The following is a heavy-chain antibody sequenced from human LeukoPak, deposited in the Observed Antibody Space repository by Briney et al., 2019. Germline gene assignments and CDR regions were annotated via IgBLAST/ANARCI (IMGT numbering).Heavy chain of an antibody. V-gene: IGHV3-30*03. CDR2: ISDDGTRK. CDR3: AREFSGYAFDI. D-gene: IGHD5-12*01. J-gene: IGHJ3*02. Sequence: GGSLRLSCAASGFTFSTYGIHWVRLAPGKGLEWVAVISDDGTRKYYADSVQGRFTISRDNSRNTLYLQMNGLRAEDMAVYYCAREFSGYAFDIWGQGTMVTVSS. CDR1: GFTFSTYG.